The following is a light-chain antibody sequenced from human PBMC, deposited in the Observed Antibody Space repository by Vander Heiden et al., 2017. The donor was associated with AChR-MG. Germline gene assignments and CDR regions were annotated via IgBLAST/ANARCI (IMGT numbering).Light chain of an antibody. CDR1: HSNIGSNV. CDR2: NDH. Sequence: QSVLTQPPSASGTPGQWVTISCSGSHSNIGSNVVSWYQQLPGTAPKLLIYNDHQRPSGVPDRFSGSKSGTSASLAINGLQADDEADYYCAARDDRLKAGLFGGGTKLTVL. CDR3: AARDDRLKAGL. J-gene: IGLJ2*01. V-gene: IGLV1-44*01.